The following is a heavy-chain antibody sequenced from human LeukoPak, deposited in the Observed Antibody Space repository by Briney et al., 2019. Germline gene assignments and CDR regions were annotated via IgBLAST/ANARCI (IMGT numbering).Heavy chain of an antibody. D-gene: IGHD4-11*01. CDR2: VYISGST. Sequence: PSETLSLTCTVSGGSISSYYWSWIRQPAGKGLEWIGRVYISGSTNYNPSLKSRVTMSIDTFKNQFSLKLSSVTAADTAVYYCARLQGDYSFDYWGQGTLVTVSS. J-gene: IGHJ4*02. V-gene: IGHV4-4*07. CDR3: ARLQGDYSFDY. CDR1: GGSISSYY.